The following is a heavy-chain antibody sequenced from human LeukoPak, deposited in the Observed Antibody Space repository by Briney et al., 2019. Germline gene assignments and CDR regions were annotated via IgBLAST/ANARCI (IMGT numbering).Heavy chain of an antibody. CDR1: GFTFSSYA. Sequence: GSLRLSCADSGFTFSSYAMHWVRRAPGKGLEWVAVISYDGSYKYYADSVKGRFTISRDNSKSTLYLQMNSLRAEDTAVYYCARGIQLWLLNYWGQGTLVTVSS. J-gene: IGHJ4*02. CDR2: ISYDGSYK. CDR3: ARGIQLWLLNY. D-gene: IGHD5-18*01. V-gene: IGHV3-30-3*01.